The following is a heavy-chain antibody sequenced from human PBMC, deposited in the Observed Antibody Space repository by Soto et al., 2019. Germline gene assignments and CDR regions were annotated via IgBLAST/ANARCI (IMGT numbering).Heavy chain of an antibody. CDR2: IYYSGST. CDR1: GGSISSYY. CDR3: ARDKITGLFDY. D-gene: IGHD2-8*02. V-gene: IGHV4-59*12. Sequence: PSETLSLTCTVSGGSISSYYWSWIRQPPGKGLEWIGYIYYSGSTYYNPSLKSRVTILVDTSKNQFSLKLSSVTAADTAVYYCARDKITGLFDYWGQGTLVTVSS. J-gene: IGHJ4*02.